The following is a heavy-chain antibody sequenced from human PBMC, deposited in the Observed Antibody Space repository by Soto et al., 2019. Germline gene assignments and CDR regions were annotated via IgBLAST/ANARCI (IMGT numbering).Heavy chain of an antibody. CDR2: VPPDESKR. V-gene: IGHV3-30*03. Sequence: GGSLRLSCAASGFTFSSYGMHWVRQAPGKGLEWVAAVPPDESKRFYADSVMGRFSISRDNFKNTLYLQMDSLTDEDTAVYFCATGRNNRPGWSGYIFDYWGQGSLVTVSS. D-gene: IGHD3-3*01. J-gene: IGHJ4*02. CDR3: ATGRNNRPGWSGYIFDY. CDR1: GFTFSSYG.